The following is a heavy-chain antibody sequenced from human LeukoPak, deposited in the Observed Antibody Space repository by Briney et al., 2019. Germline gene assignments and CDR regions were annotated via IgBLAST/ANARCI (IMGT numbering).Heavy chain of an antibody. Sequence: SETLSLTCTVSGYSISSGYYWGWIRQPPGKGLEWIGSIYHSGSTYYNPSLKSRVTISVDTSKNQFSLKLSSVTAADTAVYYCARGGYDFWSGYYGYWGQGTLVTVSS. CDR2: IYHSGST. CDR1: GYSISSGYY. D-gene: IGHD3-3*01. V-gene: IGHV4-38-2*02. J-gene: IGHJ4*02. CDR3: ARGGYDFWSGYYGY.